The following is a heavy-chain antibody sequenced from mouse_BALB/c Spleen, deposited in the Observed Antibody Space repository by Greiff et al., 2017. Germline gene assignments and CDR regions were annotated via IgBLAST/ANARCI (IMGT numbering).Heavy chain of an antibody. V-gene: IGHV5-6-2*01. CDR1: GFTFSSYY. CDR3: ARRGADGYYVDWYFDV. J-gene: IGHJ1*01. D-gene: IGHD2-3*01. CDR2: INSNGGST. Sequence: EVKVVESGGGLVKLGGSLKLSCAASGFTFSSYYMSWVRQTPEKRLELVAAINSNGGSTYYPDTVKGRFTISRDNAKNTLYLQMSSLKSEDTALYYCARRGADGYYVDWYFDVWGAGTTVTVSS.